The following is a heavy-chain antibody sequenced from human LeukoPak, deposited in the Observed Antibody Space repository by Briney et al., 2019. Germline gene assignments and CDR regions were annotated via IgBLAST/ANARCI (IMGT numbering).Heavy chain of an antibody. CDR2: INHSGST. Sequence: SETLSLTCAVYGGSFSSYYWSWIRQPPGKGLEWIGEINHSGSTNYNPSLKSRVTISVDTSQNQFSLKLSSVTAADTAVYYCAGPYDYRWGRYRKPLPPGGWGPGNLVTVSS. J-gene: IGHJ4*02. V-gene: IGHV4-34*01. D-gene: IGHD3-16*02. CDR3: AGPYDYRWGRYRKPLPPGG. CDR1: GGSFSSYY.